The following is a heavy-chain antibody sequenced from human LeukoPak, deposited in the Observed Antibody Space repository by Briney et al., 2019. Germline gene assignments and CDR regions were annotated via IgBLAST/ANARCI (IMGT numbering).Heavy chain of an antibody. CDR1: GFTFNTYW. V-gene: IGHV3-7*01. J-gene: IGHJ4*02. CDR3: ARDRSMTITVVVPFDY. CDR2: IKQDATER. D-gene: IGHD3-22*01. Sequence: GGSLRLSCAASGFTFNTYWMSWVRQAPGKGLEWVANIKQDATERYYVDSVKGRFTISRDNAKNSLYLQMNSLRAEDTAVYYCARDRSMTITVVVPFDYWGLGTLVTVSS.